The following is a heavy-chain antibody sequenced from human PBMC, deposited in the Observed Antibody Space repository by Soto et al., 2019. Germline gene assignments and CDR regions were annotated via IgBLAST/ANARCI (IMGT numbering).Heavy chain of an antibody. D-gene: IGHD6-19*01. CDR2: MSSST. V-gene: IGHV3-23*01. J-gene: IGHJ4*02. CDR3: AKGSSWSEFEY. CDR1: GFTFCNYA. Sequence: VQLLESGGGLVQPGGSLRLSCVVSGFTFCNYAMTWVRPAPGKGLEWVSSMSSSTYYTDSVKGRFTISRNKSKNTRYLQINSQRAQDTAMYYCAKGSSWSEFEYWGQGTLVTVSS.